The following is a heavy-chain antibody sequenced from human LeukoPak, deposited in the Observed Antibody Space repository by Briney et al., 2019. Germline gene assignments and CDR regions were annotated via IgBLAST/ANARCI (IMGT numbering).Heavy chain of an antibody. V-gene: IGHV3-74*01. D-gene: IGHD3-22*01. J-gene: IGHJ4*02. CDR3: AREGYYDSSGYSIRFSY. Sequence: GGSLRLSCAASEFTFSSYWMHWVRQAPGKGLLWVSRISTDGTTTNYAGSVKGRFTISRDNAKSTLYLQMNSLRAEDTAVYYCAREGYYDSSGYSIRFSYWGQGTLVTVSS. CDR1: EFTFSSYW. CDR2: ISTDGTTT.